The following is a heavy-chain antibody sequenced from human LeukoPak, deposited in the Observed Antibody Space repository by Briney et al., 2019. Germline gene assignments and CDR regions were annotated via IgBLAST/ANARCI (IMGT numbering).Heavy chain of an antibody. CDR2: ISKTGTTN. V-gene: IGHV3-48*04. CDR1: GFTLNFYS. CDR3: ARGNPNRNALDL. J-gene: IGHJ3*01. Sequence: GGSLRLSCAASGFTLNFYSMNSGPDAPGRGVECVSYISKTGTTNYYTDSVKGRFTVSRDNAKNSLFLQMNSLRGEDTPVYNSARGNPNRNALDLWGQGTIVSIS. D-gene: IGHD1-14*01.